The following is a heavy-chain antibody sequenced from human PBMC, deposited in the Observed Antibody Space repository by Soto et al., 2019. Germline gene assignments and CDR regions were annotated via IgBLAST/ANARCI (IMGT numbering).Heavy chain of an antibody. J-gene: IGHJ6*02. Sequence: QVQLQESGPGLVKPSETLSLTCTVSGGSVSSGSYYWSWIRQPPGKGLEWIGYIYYSGSTNYNPSLKSRVTISVDTSKNQFSLKLSSVTAADTAVYYCAREGYDFWSGDYSRTGAHYYYGMDVWGQGTTVTVSS. V-gene: IGHV4-61*01. CDR1: GGSVSSGSYY. CDR2: IYYSGST. D-gene: IGHD3-3*01. CDR3: AREGYDFWSGDYSRTGAHYYYGMDV.